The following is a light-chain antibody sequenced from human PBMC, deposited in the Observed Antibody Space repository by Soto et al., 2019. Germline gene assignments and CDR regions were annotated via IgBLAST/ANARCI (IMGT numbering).Light chain of an antibody. J-gene: IGKJ4*01. CDR1: QSISSY. V-gene: IGKV1-39*01. CDR2: AAF. Sequence: DIQMTQSPSSLSVSVGDRVTITCRASQSISSYLNWYEQKPGKAPKLLIYAAFTLQSGVPSRFSGGGSGTDFTLTISSLQPEDFGTYYCQQSYSSPVTFGGGTKVEIK. CDR3: QQSYSSPVT.